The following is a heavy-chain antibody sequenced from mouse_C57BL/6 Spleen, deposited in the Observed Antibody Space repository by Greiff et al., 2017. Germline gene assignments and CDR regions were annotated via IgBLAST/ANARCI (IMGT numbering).Heavy chain of an antibody. D-gene: IGHD2-5*01. V-gene: IGHV1-42*01. Sequence: VQLQQSGPELVKPGASVKISCKASGYSFTGYYMNWVKQSPEKSLEWIGEINPSTGGTTYNQKFKATATLTVDKSSSTAYMQLKSLTSEDSAVYYCARSLYSNYLNYYAMDYWGQGTSVTVSS. CDR3: ARSLYSNYLNYYAMDY. J-gene: IGHJ4*01. CDR2: INPSTGGT. CDR1: GYSFTGYY.